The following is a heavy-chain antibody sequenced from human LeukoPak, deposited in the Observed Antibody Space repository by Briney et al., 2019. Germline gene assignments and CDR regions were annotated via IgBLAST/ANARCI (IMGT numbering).Heavy chain of an antibody. D-gene: IGHD4-17*01. CDR3: AKGGDYGDYLPFDY. V-gene: IGHV3-23*01. CDR2: ISGGGGYT. CDR1: GFTFSSYA. J-gene: IGHJ4*02. Sequence: GGSLRLSCAASGFTFSSYAMNWVRQAPGKGLEWVSVISGGGGYTYYADSVKGRFTISRDNSKNTLYLQTNSLRPEDTAVYYCAKGGDYGDYLPFDYWGQGTLVTVSS.